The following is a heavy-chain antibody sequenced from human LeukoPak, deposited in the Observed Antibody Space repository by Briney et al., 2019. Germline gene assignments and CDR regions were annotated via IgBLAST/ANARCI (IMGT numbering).Heavy chain of an antibody. Sequence: GGSPRLSCAASGFRFSSYDIHWVRQAPGKGLERVTFIESDGTKEYYADSVKGRFTISRDNSKNTVYVQMNTLRAEDTAVYYCAKEGSGWYYLDYWGQGTVVTVSS. CDR2: IESDGTKE. V-gene: IGHV3-30*02. CDR1: GFRFSSYD. CDR3: AKEGSGWYYLDY. J-gene: IGHJ4*02. D-gene: IGHD6-19*01.